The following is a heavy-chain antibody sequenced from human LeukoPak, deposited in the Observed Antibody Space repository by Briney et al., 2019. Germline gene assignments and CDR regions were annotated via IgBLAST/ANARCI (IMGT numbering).Heavy chain of an antibody. D-gene: IGHD6-19*01. J-gene: IGHJ6*03. CDR3: AREQWLVLRDRWLHFYYYYYMDV. V-gene: IGHV4-4*07. CDR1: GGSISSYY. CDR2: IYTSGSP. Sequence: SETLSLTCTVSGGSISSYYWSWIRQPAGKGLEWIGRIYTSGSPNYNPSLKSRVTMSVDTSKNQFSLKLSSVTAADTAVYYCAREQWLVLRDRWLHFYYYYYMDVWGKGTTVTVSS.